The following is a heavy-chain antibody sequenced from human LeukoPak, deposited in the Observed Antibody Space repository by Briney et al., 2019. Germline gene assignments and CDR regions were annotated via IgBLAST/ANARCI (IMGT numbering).Heavy chain of an antibody. CDR3: ARVAIVGATEGFDY. D-gene: IGHD1-26*01. Sequence: SVKVSCKASGGTFSSYAISWVRQAPGQGLEWMGRIIPILGIANYAQKFQGRVTITADKSTSTAYMELSSLRSEDTAVYYCARVAIVGATEGFDYWGQGTLVTVSS. V-gene: IGHV1-69*04. CDR1: GGTFSSYA. J-gene: IGHJ4*02. CDR2: IIPILGIA.